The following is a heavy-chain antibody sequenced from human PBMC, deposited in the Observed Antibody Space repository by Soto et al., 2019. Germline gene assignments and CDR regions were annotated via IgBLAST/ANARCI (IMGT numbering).Heavy chain of an antibody. D-gene: IGHD3-3*02. V-gene: IGHV4-39*01. Sequence: SETLSLTCTVSGSSINSSGYYWGWIRQPPGKGLEWIGSMFYGVSTYYNPSLKSRVTVSVDTSKNQFSLNLRSVTAEDTAVYYCARLPSRHLVDYWGQGTLVTVSS. CDR1: GSSINSSGYY. CDR2: MFYGVST. CDR3: ARLPSRHLVDY. J-gene: IGHJ4*02.